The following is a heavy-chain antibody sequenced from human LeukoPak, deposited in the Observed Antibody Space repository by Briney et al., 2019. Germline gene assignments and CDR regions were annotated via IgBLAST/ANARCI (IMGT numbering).Heavy chain of an antibody. J-gene: IGHJ1*01. CDR3: ARDMGAPTEYFQH. D-gene: IGHD1-26*01. CDR2: INPNSGGT. Sequence: GASVKVSCKASGYTFTGYYMHWVRQAPGQGLEWMGWINPNSGGTNYAQKLQGRVTMTTDTSTSTAYMELRSLRSDDTAVYYCARDMGAPTEYFQHWGQGTLVTVSS. CDR1: GYTFTGYY. V-gene: IGHV1-2*02.